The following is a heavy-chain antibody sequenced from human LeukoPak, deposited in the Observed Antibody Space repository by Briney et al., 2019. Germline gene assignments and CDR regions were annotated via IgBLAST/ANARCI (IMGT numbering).Heavy chain of an antibody. D-gene: IGHD3-22*01. V-gene: IGHV3-74*01. Sequence: GGSLRLSCAASGFTFSSYWMHWVRQAPGKGLVWVSRINSDGSGTSYADSVKGRFTISRDNAKNTLYLQMNSLRAEDTAVYYCARINYYDSSGFDYWGQGTLVTVSS. CDR3: ARINYYDSSGFDY. CDR2: INSDGSGT. J-gene: IGHJ4*02. CDR1: GFTFSSYW.